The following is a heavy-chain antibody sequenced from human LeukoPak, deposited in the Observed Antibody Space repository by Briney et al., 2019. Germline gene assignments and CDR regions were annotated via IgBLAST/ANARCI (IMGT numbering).Heavy chain of an antibody. J-gene: IGHJ4*02. V-gene: IGHV3-74*01. D-gene: IGHD6-19*01. CDR3: ARDRKSSGLPFDY. Sequence: GGSLRLSCATSGFTFSSYWMHWVRQAPGKGLVWVSRINTDGSSTSYADSVKGRFTISRDNAKNTLYLQMNSLRDEDTAVYHRARDRKSSGLPFDYWGQGTLVTVSS. CDR2: INTDGSST. CDR1: GFTFSSYW.